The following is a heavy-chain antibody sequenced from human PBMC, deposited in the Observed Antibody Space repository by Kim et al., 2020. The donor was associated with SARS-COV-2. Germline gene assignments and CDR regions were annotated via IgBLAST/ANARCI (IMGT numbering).Heavy chain of an antibody. J-gene: IGHJ4*02. CDR2: INTNTGNP. D-gene: IGHD4-17*01. V-gene: IGHV7-4-1*02. CDR3: ARETPYPTVVTPANKVYFDY. Sequence: ASVKVSCKASGYTFTSYAMNWVRQAPGQGLEWMGWINTNTGNPTYAQGFTGRFVFSLDTSVSTAYLQISSLKAEDTAVYYCARETPYPTVVTPANKVYFDYWGQGTLVTVSS. CDR1: GYTFTSYA.